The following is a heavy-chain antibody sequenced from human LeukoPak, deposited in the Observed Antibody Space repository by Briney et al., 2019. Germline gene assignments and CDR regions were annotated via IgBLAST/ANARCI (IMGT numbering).Heavy chain of an antibody. CDR2: ISAYNGNT. CDR1: GYTFTSYG. CDR3: ARVLSMDYYGSGSYYSDY. J-gene: IGHJ4*02. Sequence: ASVKVSCKASGYTFTSYGISWVRQAPGQGLEWMGWISAYNGNTNYAQKLQGRVTMTTDTSTSTAYMELRSLRSDDTAVYYCARVLSMDYYGSGSYYSDYWGQGTLVTVSS. D-gene: IGHD3-10*01. V-gene: IGHV1-18*01.